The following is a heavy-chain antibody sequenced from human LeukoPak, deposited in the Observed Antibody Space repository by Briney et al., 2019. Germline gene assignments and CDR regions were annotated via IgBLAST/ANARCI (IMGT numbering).Heavy chain of an antibody. D-gene: IGHD3-22*01. Sequence: SETLSLTCTVSGDSISSGSYYWGWIRQPPGKGLEWIGSIYYSGSTDYNPSLKSRVTISVDTSKNQFSLKLSSVTAADTAVFYCASGTWGFYDTTVGVYWGQGTLVTVSS. CDR2: IYYSGST. CDR3: ASGTWGFYDTTVGVY. J-gene: IGHJ4*02. V-gene: IGHV4-39*07. CDR1: GDSISSGSYY.